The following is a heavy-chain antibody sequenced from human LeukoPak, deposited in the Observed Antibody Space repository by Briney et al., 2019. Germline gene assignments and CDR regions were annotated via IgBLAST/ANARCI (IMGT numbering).Heavy chain of an antibody. Sequence: GGSLRLSCAASGFTFTGYYMHWVRQAPGQGLEWMGWINPNSGGTNYAQKFQGRVTMTRDTSISTAYMELSRLRSDDTAVYYCARDSSSSWYNWFDPWGQGTLVTVSS. V-gene: IGHV1-2*02. J-gene: IGHJ5*02. CDR2: INPNSGGT. CDR1: GFTFTGYY. CDR3: ARDSSSSWYNWFDP. D-gene: IGHD6-13*01.